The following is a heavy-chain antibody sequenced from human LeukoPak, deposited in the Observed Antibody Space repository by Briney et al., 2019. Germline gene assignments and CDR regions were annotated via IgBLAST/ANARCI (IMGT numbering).Heavy chain of an antibody. CDR1: GFTFSSTY. V-gene: IGHV3-53*01. Sequence: GGSLRLSCAASGFTFSSTYMSWVRQAPGKGLEWVSVIYKDGKIYYIDSVKGRFTISRDTSKNTLYPQMNSLRVEDTAVYYCASRHCSGGDCYFAGADPFDHWGQEPWSPSPQ. CDR3: ASRHCSGGDCYFAGADPFDH. D-gene: IGHD2-21*01. J-gene: IGHJ4*01. CDR2: IYKDGKI.